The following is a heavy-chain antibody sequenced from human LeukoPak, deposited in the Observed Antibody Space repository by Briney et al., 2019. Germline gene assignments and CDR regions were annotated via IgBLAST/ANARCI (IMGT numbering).Heavy chain of an antibody. CDR2: IYKSGST. CDR3: ARLTLNIIQLKRYFYYYMDV. CDR1: GDSVSSGSYY. D-gene: IGHD5-18*01. V-gene: IGHV4-61*10. J-gene: IGHJ6*03. Sequence: SETLSLTCSVSGDSVSSGSYYWLWIRQPAGKGLEWIGRIYKSGSTSYNPSLKSRVTISVDTSKNQFSLKLSSVTAADTAVYYCARLTLNIIQLKRYFYYYMDVWGKGTTVTISS.